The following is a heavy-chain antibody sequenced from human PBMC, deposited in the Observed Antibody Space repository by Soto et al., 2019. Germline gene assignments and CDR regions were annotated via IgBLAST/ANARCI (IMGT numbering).Heavy chain of an antibody. V-gene: IGHV3-23*01. J-gene: IGHJ5*02. D-gene: IGHD3-9*01. CDR3: AKDIARLARTFNWVDP. CDR2: ISGSGGSA. CDR1: GFTFTSYA. Sequence: EVQLLESGGGLVQPGGSLRLSCAASGFTFTSYAMSWVRQAPGRGLEWVSSISGSGGSAYYADSVKGRFTVSRDNSKDTLYLEMNSLRVEDTAGYYCAKDIARLARTFNWVDPWGQGTLVTVSS.